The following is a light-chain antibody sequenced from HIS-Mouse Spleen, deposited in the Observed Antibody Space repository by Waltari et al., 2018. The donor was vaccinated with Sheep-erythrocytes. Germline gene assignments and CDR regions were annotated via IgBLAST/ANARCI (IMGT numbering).Light chain of an antibody. CDR1: SGHSSYA. J-gene: IGLJ2*01. CDR3: QTWGTGIQV. V-gene: IGLV4-69*01. Sequence: QLVLTQSPSASASLGASVKLTCTLSSGHSSYAIAWHPQRPEKGPRYLMKLNSDGSHSKGDGIPDRFSGSSSGAERYLTISSLQSEDEADYYCQTWGTGIQVFGGGTKLTVL. CDR2: LNSDGSH.